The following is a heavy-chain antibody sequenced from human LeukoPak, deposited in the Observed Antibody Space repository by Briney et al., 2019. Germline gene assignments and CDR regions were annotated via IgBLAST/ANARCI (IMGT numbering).Heavy chain of an antibody. Sequence: GGSLRLSCAASGFTFSSYAMTWVRQAPGKGLEWVSTISGSGVSTYYADSVKGRCTISRDNSKNTLSLQMNSLRAEDTAVYYCAKPELGYCSSTSCYNHDYWGQGTLVTVSS. CDR1: GFTFSSYA. V-gene: IGHV3-23*01. J-gene: IGHJ4*02. CDR2: ISGSGVST. CDR3: AKPELGYCSSTSCYNHDY. D-gene: IGHD2-2*01.